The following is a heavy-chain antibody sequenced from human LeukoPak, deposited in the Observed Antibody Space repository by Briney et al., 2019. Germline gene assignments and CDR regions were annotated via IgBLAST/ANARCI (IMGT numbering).Heavy chain of an antibody. V-gene: IGHV1-69*05. CDR1: GGTFSSYA. J-gene: IGHJ4*02. CDR2: IIPIVGTA. Sequence: GASVKVSCKASGGTFSSYAISWVRQAPGQGLEWMGRIIPIVGTANYAQKFQGRVTITTDESTSTAYMELSSLRSEDTAVYYCARDLRYYDSSGYYYVSDYWGQGTLVTVSS. D-gene: IGHD3-22*01. CDR3: ARDLRYYDSSGYYYVSDY.